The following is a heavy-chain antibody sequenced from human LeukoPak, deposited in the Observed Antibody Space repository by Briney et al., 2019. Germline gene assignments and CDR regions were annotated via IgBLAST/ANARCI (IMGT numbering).Heavy chain of an antibody. Sequence: GGSLRLSCAASGFTFSSYDLHWVRQDTGKGLEWVSVIGTTGETYYPDSVKGRFIISRENATNSVYLEMHSLRAGDTAVYYCARGRGYYFDYWGQGTLVTVSS. J-gene: IGHJ4*02. CDR2: IGTTGET. V-gene: IGHV3-13*01. CDR3: ARGRGYYFDY. CDR1: GFTFSSYD. D-gene: IGHD3-3*01.